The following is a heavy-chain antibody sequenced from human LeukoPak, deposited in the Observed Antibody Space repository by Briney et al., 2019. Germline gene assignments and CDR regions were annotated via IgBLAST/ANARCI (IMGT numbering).Heavy chain of an antibody. V-gene: IGHV3-7*01. J-gene: IGHJ3*02. Sequence: GGSLRLSCAASGFTFSSYWMSWVRQAPGKGLEWVANIKQDGSEKYYVDSVKGRFTISRDNAKNSLYLQMNSLRAEDTAVYYCARDSGIAVAGTAANDAFDIWGQGTMVTASS. CDR2: IKQDGSEK. D-gene: IGHD6-19*01. CDR3: ARDSGIAVAGTAANDAFDI. CDR1: GFTFSSYW.